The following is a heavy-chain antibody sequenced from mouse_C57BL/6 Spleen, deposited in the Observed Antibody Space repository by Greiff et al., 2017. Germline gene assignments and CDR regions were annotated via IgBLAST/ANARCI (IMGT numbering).Heavy chain of an antibody. D-gene: IGHD1-1*01. CDR2: ISDGGSYT. J-gene: IGHJ1*03. CDR3: ARDKKLLRGYFDV. V-gene: IGHV5-4*01. CDR1: GFTFSSYA. Sequence: DVQLVESGGGLVKPGGSLKLSCAASGFTFSSYAMSWVRQTPEKRLEWVATISDGGSYTYYPDNVKGRFTISRDNAKNNLYLQMSHLKSEDTAMYYCARDKKLLRGYFDVWGTGTTVTVSS.